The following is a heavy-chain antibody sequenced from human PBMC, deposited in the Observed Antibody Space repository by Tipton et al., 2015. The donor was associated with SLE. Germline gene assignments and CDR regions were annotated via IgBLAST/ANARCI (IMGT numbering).Heavy chain of an antibody. J-gene: IGHJ4*02. V-gene: IGHV4-31*03. CDR1: GGSISSGGYY. Sequence: TLSLTCTVSGGSISSGGYYWSWIRQHPGKGLEWIGYIYYSGSTYYNPSLKSRVTISVDTSKNQFSLKLSSVTAADTAVYYCARVAGVPALYYFDCWGQGTLVTVSS. CDR3: ARVAGVPALYYFDC. CDR2: IYYSGST. D-gene: IGHD3-3*01.